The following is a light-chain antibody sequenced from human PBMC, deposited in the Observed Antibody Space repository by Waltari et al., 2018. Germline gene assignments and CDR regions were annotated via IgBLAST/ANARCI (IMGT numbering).Light chain of an antibody. CDR2: EVS. CDR3: MQSTQFPS. V-gene: IGKV2-29*01. Sequence: DIVMTQTPLSLSVTPGLPASLSCQSSQSLLHSDGKTYLYWYLQKSGQSPQLLIYEVSSRFSGVPDRFSGSGSGTYFTLKVNRVAAEDVVVYYCMQSTQFPSFGGGTKVEIK. J-gene: IGKJ4*01. CDR1: QSLLHSDGKTY.